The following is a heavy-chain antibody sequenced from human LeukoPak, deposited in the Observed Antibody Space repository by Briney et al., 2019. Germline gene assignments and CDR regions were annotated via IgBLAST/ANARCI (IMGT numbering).Heavy chain of an antibody. J-gene: IGHJ4*02. D-gene: IGHD3-22*01. V-gene: IGHV3-30*18. Sequence: GGSLRLSCAASGFTFSSYGMHWVRQAPGKGLEWVAVISYDGSNKYYADSVKGRFTISRDNSKNTLYLQMNSLRAEDTAVYYCAKDGNYDSSGYPDYWGQGTLVTVSS. CDR3: AKDGNYDSSGYPDY. CDR2: ISYDGSNK. CDR1: GFTFSSYG.